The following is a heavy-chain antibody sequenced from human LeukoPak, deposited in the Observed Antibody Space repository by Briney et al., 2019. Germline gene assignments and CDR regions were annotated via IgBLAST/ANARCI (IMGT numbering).Heavy chain of an antibody. D-gene: IGHD5-18*01. J-gene: IGHJ4*02. Sequence: SETLSLTCTVSGGSISSYYWSWIRQPPGKGLEWIGYIYYSGSTNYNPSLKSRVTISVDTSKTQFSLKLSSVTAADTAVYYCARRRGYSLDYWGQGTLVTVSS. CDR1: GGSISSYY. CDR2: IYYSGST. V-gene: IGHV4-59*01. CDR3: ARRRGYSLDY.